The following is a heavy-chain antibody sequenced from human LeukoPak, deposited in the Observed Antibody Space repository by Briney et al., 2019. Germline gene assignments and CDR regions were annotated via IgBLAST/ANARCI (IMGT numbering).Heavy chain of an antibody. CDR3: ARGRFRGVVVPAARKGALNAFYI. J-gene: IGHJ3*02. CDR1: GGSFSGYY. V-gene: IGHV4-34*01. Sequence: PSETLSLTCAVYGGSFSGYYWSWIRQPPGKGLEWIGEINHSGSTNYNPSLKSRVTISVDTSKNQFSLKLSSVTAADTAVYYCARGRFRGVVVPAARKGALNAFYIWGQGTMVTVSS. D-gene: IGHD2-2*01. CDR2: INHSGST.